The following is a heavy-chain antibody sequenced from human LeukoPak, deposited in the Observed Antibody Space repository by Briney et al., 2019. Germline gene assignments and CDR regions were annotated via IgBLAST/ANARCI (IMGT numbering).Heavy chain of an antibody. V-gene: IGHV1-18*01. D-gene: IGHD5-12*01. J-gene: IGHJ6*03. CDR2: ISAYNGNT. Sequence: ASVKVSCKASGYTFTSYGISWVRQAPGQGLEWMGWISAYNGNTNYAQKLQGRVTMTTDTSASTAYMELRSLRSDDTAVYYCARDPRVGNSGYDFEYYYYMDVWGKGTTVTVSS. CDR1: GYTFTSYG. CDR3: ARDPRVGNSGYDFEYYYYMDV.